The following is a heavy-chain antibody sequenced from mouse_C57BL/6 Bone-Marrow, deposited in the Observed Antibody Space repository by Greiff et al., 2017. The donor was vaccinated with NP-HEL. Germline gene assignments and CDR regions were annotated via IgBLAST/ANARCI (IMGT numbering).Heavy chain of an antibody. Sequence: EVKLMESGGGLVKPGGSLKLSCAASGFTFSSYAMSWVRQTPEKRLEWVATISDGGSYTYYPDNVKGRFTISRDNAKNNLYLQMSHLKSEDTAMYYCARAWFLYYYAMDYWGQGTSVTVSS. D-gene: IGHD2-3*01. CDR1: GFTFSSYA. CDR2: ISDGGSYT. V-gene: IGHV5-4*03. CDR3: ARAWFLYYYAMDY. J-gene: IGHJ4*01.